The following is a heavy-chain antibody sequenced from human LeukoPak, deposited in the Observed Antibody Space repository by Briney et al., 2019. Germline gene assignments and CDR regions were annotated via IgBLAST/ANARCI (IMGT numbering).Heavy chain of an antibody. D-gene: IGHD3-22*01. J-gene: IGHJ4*02. CDR1: GFTFSSYA. V-gene: IGHV3-30*04. CDR2: ISYAGSNK. Sequence: PGGSLRLSCAVSGFTFSSYAMHWVRQAPGEGLEWVAVISYAGSNKYYADSVKGRFTISRDNSKNTLYLQMNSLRAEDTAVYYCAREPTYYYDTSGSLPDYWGQGTLVTVSS. CDR3: AREPTYYYDTSGSLPDY.